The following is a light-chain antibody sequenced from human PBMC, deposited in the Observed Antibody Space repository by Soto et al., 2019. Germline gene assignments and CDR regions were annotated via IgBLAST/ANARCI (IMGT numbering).Light chain of an antibody. CDR2: EGS. CDR3: STYTGSNTPYV. Sequence: QSVLTQPASVSGSPGQSITISCTGTSSDVGSYNLVSWYQQHPGKAPKLMIYEGSKRPSGVSNRFSGSKSGNTASLTISGLQADDEADYYCSTYTGSNTPYVFGTGTKLTVL. CDR1: SSDVGSYNL. V-gene: IGLV2-14*02. J-gene: IGLJ1*01.